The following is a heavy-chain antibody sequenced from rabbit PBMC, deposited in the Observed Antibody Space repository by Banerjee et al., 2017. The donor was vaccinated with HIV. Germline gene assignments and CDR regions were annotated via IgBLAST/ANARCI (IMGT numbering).Heavy chain of an antibody. Sequence: QEQLVESGGGLVQPGGSLKLSCKASGFDFSSYGVSWVRQAPGKGLEWIGYIDPVFGSTYYASWVNGRFTISSHNAQNTLYLQLNSLTAADTATYFCVRDPAGYAGYGYALNLWGPGTLVTVS. CDR3: VRDPAGYAGYGYALNL. V-gene: IGHV1S47*01. J-gene: IGHJ4*01. D-gene: IGHD6-1*01. CDR2: IDPVFGST. CDR1: GFDFSSYG.